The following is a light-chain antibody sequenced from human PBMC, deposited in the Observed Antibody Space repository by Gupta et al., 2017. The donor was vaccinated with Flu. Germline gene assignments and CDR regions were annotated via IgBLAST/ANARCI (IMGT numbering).Light chain of an antibody. Sequence: QSVLTQPPSVSAAPGQRVTISCSGSSSNIGNNYVSWYQQPPGTAPKLVIYENNKRPSGIPDRFSGSKSGTSATLGITGLQTGDEAHYYCGTWDSSLSVVVFGGGTKLTVL. J-gene: IGLJ2*01. CDR3: GTWDSSLSVVV. CDR2: ENN. CDR1: SSNIGNNY. V-gene: IGLV1-51*02.